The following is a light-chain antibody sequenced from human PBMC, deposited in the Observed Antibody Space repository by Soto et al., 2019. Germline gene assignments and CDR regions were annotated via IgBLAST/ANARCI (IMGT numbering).Light chain of an antibody. V-gene: IGKV3-15*01. J-gene: IGKJ4*02. CDR1: ETVKNR. CDR2: DAF. Sequence: EKVMTQSPATLYVSPGARATLSCRVSETVKNRLAGYQQKPGQSPRLLIDDAFTRAPGIPARFSGSASGTAFTLTISSLQSEYFAVYYCQQYDDWPLTRGGWPKVEIK. CDR3: QQYDDWPLT.